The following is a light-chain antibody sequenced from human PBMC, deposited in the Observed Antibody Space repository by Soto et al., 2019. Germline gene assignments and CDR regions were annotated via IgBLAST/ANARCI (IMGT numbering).Light chain of an antibody. Sequence: QSVLTQPPSASGTPGQRVTISCSGSPSNIGSNTVSWYQQFSGSAPRLIMYGDYRRPSGVPDRFSGSKSATSATLGITGLQTGDEADYYCGTWDNILSAEVFGGGTKLTVL. CDR2: GDY. V-gene: IGLV1-44*01. J-gene: IGLJ2*01. CDR3: GTWDNILSAEV. CDR1: PSNIGSNT.